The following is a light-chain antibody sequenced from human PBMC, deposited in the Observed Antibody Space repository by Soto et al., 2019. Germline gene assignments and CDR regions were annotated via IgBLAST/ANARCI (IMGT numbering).Light chain of an antibody. CDR2: DVS. CDR1: STDVGGYNH. CDR3: NSYSSSTTLYL. Sequence: ALTQPASVSGSPGQSITISCTGTSTDVGGYNHVSWYQQHPGKAPKLMISDVSNRPSGVSIRFSGSKSGNTASLTISGLQAEDEADYYCNSYSSSTTLYLFGTGTKVTVL. V-gene: IGLV2-14*01. J-gene: IGLJ1*01.